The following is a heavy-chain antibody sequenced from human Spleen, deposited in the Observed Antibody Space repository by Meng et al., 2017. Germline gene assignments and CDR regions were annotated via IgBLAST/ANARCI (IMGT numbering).Heavy chain of an antibody. CDR2: INPNSGGT. J-gene: IGHJ4*02. Sequence: QVQLVQSGAEVKKPGASVKVSCKASGYTFSDYYIHWVRQAPGQGLEWMGRINPNSGGTNSAQKFQGRVTMTRDTSISTAYMELSRLISDDTAVYYCARDASCDHWGQGTLVTVSS. CDR1: GYTFSDYY. V-gene: IGHV1-2*06. CDR3: ARDASCDH. D-gene: IGHD3-16*02.